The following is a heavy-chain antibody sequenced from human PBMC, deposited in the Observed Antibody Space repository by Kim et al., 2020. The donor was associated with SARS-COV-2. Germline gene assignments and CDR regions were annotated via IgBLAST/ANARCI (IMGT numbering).Heavy chain of an antibody. CDR1: GFTFSDYY. CDR3: ARIRDGYNSDFDY. D-gene: IGHD5-12*01. CDR2: ISGSGSTV. Sequence: GGSLRLSCAASGFTFSDYYMSWIRQAPGKGLEWVSYISGSGSTVYYAASVKGRFTISRDNAKNSLFLQMNSLRAEDTAVYYCARIRDGYNSDFDYWGQGTLVTVSS. V-gene: IGHV3-11*01. J-gene: IGHJ4*02.